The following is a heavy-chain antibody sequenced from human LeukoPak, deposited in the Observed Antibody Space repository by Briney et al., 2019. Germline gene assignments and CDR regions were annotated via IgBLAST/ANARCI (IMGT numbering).Heavy chain of an antibody. CDR3: ARGVSGSYYVYYYYMDV. J-gene: IGHJ6*03. CDR2: ISSSSSTI. D-gene: IGHD1-26*01. V-gene: IGHV3-48*01. Sequence: GGSLRLSCAASGFTFSSYSMDWVRQAPGKGLEWVSYISSSSSTIYYADSVKGQFTISRDNAKNSLYLQMNSLRAEDTAVYYCARGVSGSYYVYYYYMDVWGKGTTVTVSS. CDR1: GFTFSSYS.